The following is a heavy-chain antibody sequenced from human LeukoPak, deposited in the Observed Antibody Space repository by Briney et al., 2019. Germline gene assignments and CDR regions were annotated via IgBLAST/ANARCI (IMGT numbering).Heavy chain of an antibody. D-gene: IGHD3-9*01. Sequence: PSETLSLTCTVSGGSISSSSYYWGGLRQPPGKGLEGTGSIYYSGSTYYNPSLKGRVTISVDTSKNQLSLKLSSVTAADTALYYCARMYYDILTGYYSGDVFDYWGQGTLVTVSS. CDR1: GGSISSSSYY. CDR3: ARMYYDILTGYYSGDVFDY. V-gene: IGHV4-39*07. CDR2: IYYSGST. J-gene: IGHJ4*02.